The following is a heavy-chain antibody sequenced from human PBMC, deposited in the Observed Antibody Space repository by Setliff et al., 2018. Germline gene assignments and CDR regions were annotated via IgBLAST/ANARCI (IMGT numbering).Heavy chain of an antibody. D-gene: IGHD6-19*01. CDR3: AKCGRFAPSGWFQYVDS. CDR2: ISTSGSTI. V-gene: IGHV3-48*03. CDR1: GFTFNIYE. J-gene: IGHJ4*02. Sequence: GGSLRLSCAASGFTFNIYEMNWVRQAPGKGLEWVSYISTSGSTIYYADSVKGRFTISRDNSKNTLSLQMDNLRAEDTATYYCAKCGRFAPSGWFQYVDSWAQGTLVTVSS.